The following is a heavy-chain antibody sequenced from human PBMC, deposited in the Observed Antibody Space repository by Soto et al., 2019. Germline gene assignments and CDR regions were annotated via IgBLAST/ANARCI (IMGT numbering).Heavy chain of an antibody. CDR3: AKDIVLMVYALADY. CDR1: GFTFSSYA. CDR2: ISGSGGST. J-gene: IGHJ4*02. D-gene: IGHD2-8*01. V-gene: IGHV3-23*01. Sequence: GGSLRLSCAASGFTFSSYAMSWVRQAPGKGLEWVSAISGSGGSTYYADSVKGRFTISRDNSKNTLYLQMNSLRAEDTAVYYCAKDIVLMVYALADYWGQGTLVTVSS.